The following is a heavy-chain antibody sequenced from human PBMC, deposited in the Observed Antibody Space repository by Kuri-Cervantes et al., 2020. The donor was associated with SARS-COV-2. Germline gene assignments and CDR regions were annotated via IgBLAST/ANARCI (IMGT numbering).Heavy chain of an antibody. J-gene: IGHJ6*03. CDR2: ISGSGGST. D-gene: IGHD3-10*01. Sequence: GESLKISCVTSGFRFEEYAMHWVRQAPGKGLEWVSAISGSGGSTYYADSVKGRFTISRDNSKNSLYLQMNSLRAEDTALYYCARVSGYYYYMDVWGKGTTVTVSS. CDR3: ARVSGYYYYMDV. CDR1: GFRFEEYA. V-gene: IGHV3-23*01.